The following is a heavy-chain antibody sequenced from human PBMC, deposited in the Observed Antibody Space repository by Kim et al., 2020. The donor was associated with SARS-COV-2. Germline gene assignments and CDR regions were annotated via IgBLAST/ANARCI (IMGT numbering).Heavy chain of an antibody. CDR3: VRSRWMDV. V-gene: IGHV3-7*03. CDR2: IKQDGSEK. CDR1: GFTSNSYW. Sequence: GGSLRLSCAASGFTSNSYWMYWLRLAPGKGLEWVANIKQDGSEKYNVDSVKGRFTISRDNAKNSLYLQMNSLRAEDTAVYYCVRSRWMDVWGQGTTVTVSS. J-gene: IGHJ6*02.